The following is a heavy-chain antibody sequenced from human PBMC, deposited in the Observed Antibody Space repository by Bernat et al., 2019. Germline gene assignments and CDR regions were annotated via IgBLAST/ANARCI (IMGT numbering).Heavy chain of an antibody. CDR1: GFTFSSYA. CDR3: AKVKSGSGWDKDALHI. V-gene: IGHV3-23*01. J-gene: IGHJ3*02. Sequence: EVQLLESGGGLVQPGGSLRLSCAASGFTFSSYAMSWVRQAPGKGLEWVSAISGSGGSTYYADSVKGRFTISRDNSKNTLYLQMNSLRAEDTAVYYGAKVKSGSGWDKDALHIWGQGTMVTVSS. D-gene: IGHD6-19*01. CDR2: ISGSGGST.